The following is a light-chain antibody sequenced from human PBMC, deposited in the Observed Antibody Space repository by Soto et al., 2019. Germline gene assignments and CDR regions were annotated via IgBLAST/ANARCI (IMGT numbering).Light chain of an antibody. Sequence: AIQLTQSPSSLSASVGDRVTITCRASQGISSALAWYQQKPAKAPKLLIYDASSLESGVPSRFSGSGSGTDFSLTISSLQPEDFATYYCQQFNSYPITFGQGTRLEIK. CDR1: QGISSA. J-gene: IGKJ5*01. CDR2: DAS. V-gene: IGKV1-13*02. CDR3: QQFNSYPIT.